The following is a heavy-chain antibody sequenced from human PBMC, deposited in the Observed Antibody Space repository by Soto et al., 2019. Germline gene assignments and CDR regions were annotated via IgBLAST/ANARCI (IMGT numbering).Heavy chain of an antibody. D-gene: IGHD2-2*01. CDR1: GFTFSSYA. Sequence: TGGSLRLSCAASGFTFSSYAMSWVRQAPGKGLEWVSAISGSGGSTYYADSVKGRFTISRDNSKNTLYLQMNSLRAEDTAVYYCAKNGYCSSTSCYVLMRSFDWFDPWGQGTLVTVSS. J-gene: IGHJ5*02. CDR2: ISGSGGST. CDR3: AKNGYCSSTSCYVLMRSFDWFDP. V-gene: IGHV3-23*01.